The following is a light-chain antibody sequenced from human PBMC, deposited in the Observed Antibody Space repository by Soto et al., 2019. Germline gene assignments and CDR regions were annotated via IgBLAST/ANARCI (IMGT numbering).Light chain of an antibody. V-gene: IGLV1-47*01. J-gene: IGLJ2*01. CDR3: AVWDDSLSVV. CDR1: SSNIGTNY. Sequence: QSMLTQPPSASGTPGQRVTISCSGSSSNIGTNYVYWYQQLPGTAPKLLIYKNNQRPSGVPDRFSGSKSGTSASLAISGLRSEDESDYYCAVWDDSLSVVFGGGTKVTVL. CDR2: KNN.